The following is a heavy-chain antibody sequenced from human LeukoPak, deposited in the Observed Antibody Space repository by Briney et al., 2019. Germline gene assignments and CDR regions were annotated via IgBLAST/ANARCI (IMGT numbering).Heavy chain of an antibody. J-gene: IGHJ4*02. V-gene: IGHV3-9*01. D-gene: IGHD3-9*01. CDR1: GFTFDDYA. CDR3: ATGRYFDWPEVFKY. CDR2: ISWNSGSI. Sequence: GGSLRLSCAASGFTFDDYAMHWVRRAPGKGLEWVSGISWNSGSIDYADSVKGRFTISRDNAKNFLYLQMNSLRTEDTALYYCATGRYFDWPEVFKYWGQGTLVIVSS.